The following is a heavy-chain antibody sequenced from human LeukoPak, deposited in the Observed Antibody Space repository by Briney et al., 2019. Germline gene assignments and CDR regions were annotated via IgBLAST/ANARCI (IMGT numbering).Heavy chain of an antibody. J-gene: IGHJ5*02. CDR2: TSGGGSST. Sequence: PGGSLRLSCAASGFTFSNSAMTWVRQSPGKGLEWVSATSGGGSSTYYADSVKGRFTISRDNSKNTLYLQMNSLRAEDTAVYYCVRDSSGYYQTWGQGTLVTVSS. D-gene: IGHD3-22*01. V-gene: IGHV3-23*01. CDR3: VRDSSGYYQT. CDR1: GFTFSNSA.